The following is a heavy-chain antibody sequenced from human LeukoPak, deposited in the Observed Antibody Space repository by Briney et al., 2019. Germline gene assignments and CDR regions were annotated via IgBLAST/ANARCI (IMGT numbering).Heavy chain of an antibody. CDR1: GFTFSSYG. Sequence: GGSLRLSCAASGFTFSSYGMSWVRQAPGKGLVWVSAISGSSDSMYYADSVKGRFTISRDNSKNTLYLQMNSLRAEDTAVYYCAKRSAESSGYFDYWGQGTLVTVSS. V-gene: IGHV3-23*01. CDR2: ISGSSDSM. D-gene: IGHD6-19*01. CDR3: AKRSAESSGYFDY. J-gene: IGHJ4*02.